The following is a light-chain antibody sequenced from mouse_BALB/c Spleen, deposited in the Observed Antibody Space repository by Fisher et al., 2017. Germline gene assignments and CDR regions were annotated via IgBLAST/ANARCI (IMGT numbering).Light chain of an antibody. CDR2: DTS. J-gene: IGKJ5*01. Sequence: IVITQTTAIMSASPGEKVTMTCSASSSVSYMHWYQQKSGTSPKLWIYDTSKLASGVPARFSGSGSGTSYSLTISSMEAEDAATYYCQQWSSNPPTFGAGTKL. V-gene: IGKV4-59*01. CDR3: QQWSSNPPT. CDR1: SSVSY.